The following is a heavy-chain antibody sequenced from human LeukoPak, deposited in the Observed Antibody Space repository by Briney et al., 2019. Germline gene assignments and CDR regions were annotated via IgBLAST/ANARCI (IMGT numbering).Heavy chain of an antibody. J-gene: IGHJ6*04. V-gene: IGHV3-48*04. CDR1: GCTFSTYT. D-gene: IGHD3-10*02. CDR3: AELGITMIGGV. Sequence: GGSLRLYCAASGCTFSTYTMNWVRQAPGKGLEWVSYISSSGSTIYYADSVKGRFTISRDNAKNSLYLQMNSLRAEDTAVYYCAELGITMIGGVWGKGTTVTISS. CDR2: ISSSGSTI.